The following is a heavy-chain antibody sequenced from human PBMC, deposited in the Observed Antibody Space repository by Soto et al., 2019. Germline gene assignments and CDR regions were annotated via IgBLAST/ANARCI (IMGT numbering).Heavy chain of an antibody. CDR2: INPKSGGT. J-gene: IGHJ6*02. Sequence: GASVKVSCKASGYSFTDYHIHWVRQAPGQGLEWLGRINPKSGGTSTAQKFQGWVTMTTDTSISTASMELTRLTSDDTAIYYCARGDSTDCSNGVCSFFYNHDMNVWGQGTTVTVSS. CDR1: GYSFTDYH. D-gene: IGHD2-8*01. V-gene: IGHV1-2*04. CDR3: ARGDSTDCSNGVCSFFYNHDMNV.